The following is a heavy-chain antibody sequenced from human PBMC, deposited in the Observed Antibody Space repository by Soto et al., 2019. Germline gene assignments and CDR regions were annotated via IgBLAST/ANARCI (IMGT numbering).Heavy chain of an antibody. D-gene: IGHD6-13*01. Sequence: EVQLLGSGGGLVQPGGSLRLSCAASGFTFSNFAMNWVRQAPGQGLECVSSISGSGGRTYYADSVKGRFTISRDNSKNTLYLQMNSLRVEDSAVYYCPKGRRQHLGPTRDYWGQGILVTVSS. CDR2: ISGSGGRT. V-gene: IGHV3-23*01. J-gene: IGHJ4*02. CDR3: PKGRRQHLGPTRDY. CDR1: GFTFSNFA.